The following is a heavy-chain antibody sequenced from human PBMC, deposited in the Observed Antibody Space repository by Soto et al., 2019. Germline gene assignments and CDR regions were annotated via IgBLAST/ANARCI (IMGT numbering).Heavy chain of an antibody. V-gene: IGHV5-51*01. D-gene: IGHD3-22*01. Sequence: GESLKVSCKGSGYSFTSYWIGWVRRMAGKGLEWMGVIYPGDSDTRYSPSFHGQVTISADKSISTAYLQWSSLKASDTAMYYCARHLTGRPYYDSSGYPYYFDYWGQATLVTVSS. J-gene: IGHJ4*02. CDR3: ARHLTGRPYYDSSGYPYYFDY. CDR2: IYPGDSDT. CDR1: GYSFTSYW.